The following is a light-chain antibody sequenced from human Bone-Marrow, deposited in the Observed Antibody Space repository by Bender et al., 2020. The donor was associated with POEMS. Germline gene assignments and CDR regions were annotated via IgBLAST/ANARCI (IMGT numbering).Light chain of an antibody. J-gene: IGLJ2*01. CDR1: SSDIGGYNY. CDR2: DVT. V-gene: IGLV2-8*01. Sequence: QSALTQPPSASGSPGQSVTISCTGTSSDIGGYNYVSWYQEHPGKAPKLMIYDVTNRPSGVPDRFSGSSSGTTVTLTISGVQAEDEADYYCQSADSSGTYLGVFGGGTKLTVL. CDR3: QSADSSGTYLGV.